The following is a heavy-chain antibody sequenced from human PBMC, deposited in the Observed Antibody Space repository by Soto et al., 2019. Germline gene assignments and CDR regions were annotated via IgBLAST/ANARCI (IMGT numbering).Heavy chain of an antibody. V-gene: IGHV3-53*01. J-gene: IGHJ4*02. CDR3: ERGKERHHAYFEY. Sequence: VRSLRLACACSGVSVNSNFVSLFLQAPGKGPEWISVIYSGDVTDYADSVKGRFSIYRDNSKNKLYLQMNSLRDEETAVYYCERGKERHHAYFEYWGKG. D-gene: IGHD1-1*01. CDR2: IYSGDVT. CDR1: GVSVNSNF.